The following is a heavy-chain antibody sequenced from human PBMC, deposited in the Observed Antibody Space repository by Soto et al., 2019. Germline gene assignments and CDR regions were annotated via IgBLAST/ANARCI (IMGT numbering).Heavy chain of an antibody. V-gene: IGHV3-48*01. CDR1: GFMFTTYS. Sequence: GGSLRLSCAASGFMFTTYSMNWVRQAPGKGLEWVSYISSSSSTIYYADSVKGRFTISRDNAKNSLYLQMNSLRAEDTAVYYWARVMRGHIYGSLDYWGQGPLVTVSS. D-gene: IGHD5-18*01. CDR2: ISSSSSTI. CDR3: ARVMRGHIYGSLDY. J-gene: IGHJ4*02.